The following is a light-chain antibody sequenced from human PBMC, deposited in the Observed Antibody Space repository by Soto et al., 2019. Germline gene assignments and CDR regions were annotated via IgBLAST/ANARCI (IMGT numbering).Light chain of an antibody. CDR2: DAS. V-gene: IGKV3-20*01. Sequence: ETVLTQAPGTLSLSPGEGATLSCRPSQSVGSSYLAWYQQKPGQAPRLLIYDASSRATGIPDRFSGSGSGTDFTLTISRLEPEDFAVYYCQQYGGSPKTCGQGTK. J-gene: IGKJ1*01. CDR3: QQYGGSPKT. CDR1: QSVGSSY.